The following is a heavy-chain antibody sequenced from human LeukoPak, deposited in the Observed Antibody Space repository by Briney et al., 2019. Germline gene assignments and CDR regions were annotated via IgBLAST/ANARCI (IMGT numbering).Heavy chain of an antibody. J-gene: IGHJ4*02. D-gene: IGHD3-3*01. V-gene: IGHV3-30*02. CDR2: IRYDGSNK. CDR3: AKDRLRGFWSGYFDY. Sequence: GGSLRLSCAASGFTFSSYGMHWVRQAPGKGLEWVAFIRYDGSNKYYADSVKGRSTISRDDSKNTLYLQMNSLRAEDTAVYYCAKDRLRGFWSGYFDYWGQGTLVTVSS. CDR1: GFTFSSYG.